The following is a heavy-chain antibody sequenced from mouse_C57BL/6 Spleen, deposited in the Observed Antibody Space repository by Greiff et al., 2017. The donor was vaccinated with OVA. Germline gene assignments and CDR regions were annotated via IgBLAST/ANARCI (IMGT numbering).Heavy chain of an antibody. J-gene: IGHJ2*01. D-gene: IGHD1-1*01. V-gene: IGHV1-76*01. CDR1: GYTFTDYY. Sequence: QVQLKESGAELVRPGASVKLSCKASGYTFTDYYINWVKQRPGQGLEWIARIYPGSGNTYYNEKFKGKATLTAEKSSSTAYMQLSSLTSEDSAVYFCATYGSRAGYYFDYWGQGTTLTVSS. CDR2: IYPGSGNT. CDR3: ATYGSRAGYYFDY.